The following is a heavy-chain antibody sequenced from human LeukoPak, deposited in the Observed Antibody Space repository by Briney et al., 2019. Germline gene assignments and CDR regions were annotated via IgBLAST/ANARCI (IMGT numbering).Heavy chain of an antibody. CDR2: INPNSGGT. D-gene: IGHD2-2*01. CDR1: GYTFTGYY. V-gene: IGHV1-2*02. CDR3: ARDISDCSSTSCSRLHFDY. Sequence: ASVKVSCKPSGYTFTGYYIHWVRQAPGQGLEWMGWINPNSGGTNYAQKFQGRVTMTRDTSISTAYMELSRLRSDDTAIYYCARDISDCSSTSCSRLHFDYWGQGTLVTVSS. J-gene: IGHJ4*02.